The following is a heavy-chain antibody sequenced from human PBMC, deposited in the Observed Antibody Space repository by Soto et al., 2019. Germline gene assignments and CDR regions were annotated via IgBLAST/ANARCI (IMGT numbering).Heavy chain of an antibody. Sequence: GGSLRLSCAASAFTFSAHNMVWVRQAPGKGLEWVGRSRNKANNYTTEYAASVKGRFTISRDDSKNSLYLKMNSLKTEDTAVYYCVRDGGIAPRHYYGMDVWGQGNTVTVSS. CDR2: SRNKANNYTT. J-gene: IGHJ6*02. CDR1: AFTFSAHN. D-gene: IGHD6-6*01. CDR3: VRDGGIAPRHYYGMDV. V-gene: IGHV3-72*01.